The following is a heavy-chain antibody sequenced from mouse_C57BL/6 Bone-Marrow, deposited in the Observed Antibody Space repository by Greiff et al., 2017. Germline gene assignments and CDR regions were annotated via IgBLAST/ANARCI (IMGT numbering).Heavy chain of an antibody. CDR3: ARRVQTGSFAY. J-gene: IGHJ3*01. CDR1: GYTFTSYW. CDR2: IHPNSGST. V-gene: IGHV1-64*01. Sequence: QVQLQQPGAELVKPGASVKLSCKASGYTFTSYWMHWVKQRPGQGLEWIGMIHPNSGSTNYNEKFKSKATLTVDKSSSTAYMQLSSLTYEDSAVYYCARRVQTGSFAYWGQGTLVTVSA. D-gene: IGHD4-1*01.